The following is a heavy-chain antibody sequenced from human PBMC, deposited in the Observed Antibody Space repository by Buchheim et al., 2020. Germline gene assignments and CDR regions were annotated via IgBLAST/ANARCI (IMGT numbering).Heavy chain of an antibody. Sequence: QVQLVESGGDLVKPGGSLRLSCAASGFTFSSYAMHWVRQAPGKGLEWVAVISYDGSNKYYADSVKGRFTISRDNSKNPLYLQMNSLRAEDTAVYYCARDPQYVDTIVWGQGTL. CDR3: ARDPQYVDTIV. CDR2: ISYDGSNK. J-gene: IGHJ4*02. D-gene: IGHD5-12*01. CDR1: GFTFSSYA. V-gene: IGHV3-30-3*01.